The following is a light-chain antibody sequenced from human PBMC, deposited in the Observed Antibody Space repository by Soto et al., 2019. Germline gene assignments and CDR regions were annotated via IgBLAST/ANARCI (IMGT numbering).Light chain of an antibody. V-gene: IGLV1-44*01. CDR2: DND. CDR1: TSNIRSNT. Sequence: QSVLTQPPSASGTPGQRVTIACSGSTSNIRSNTVNWYQQLPGTAPKLLIYDNDQRPSGVPVRFSGSKSRTSASLAISGLKSEDEADYFCAAWDDSLNGPVFGGGTKITVL. J-gene: IGLJ3*02. CDR3: AAWDDSLNGPV.